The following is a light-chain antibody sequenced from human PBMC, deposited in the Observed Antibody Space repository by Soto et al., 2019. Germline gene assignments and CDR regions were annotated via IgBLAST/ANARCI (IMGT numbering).Light chain of an antibody. CDR2: GAS. CDR3: QQTFNTPWT. V-gene: IGKV1-39*01. J-gene: IGKJ1*01. Sequence: DIQMTQSPSSLSASVGDSITITCRASQRISNFLNWYQHKPGKAPRLLIYGASTLQSGVPSRFSGSGSGTDFTLTIGSLQPEDFATYYCQQTFNTPWTFGQGTNVEIK. CDR1: QRISNF.